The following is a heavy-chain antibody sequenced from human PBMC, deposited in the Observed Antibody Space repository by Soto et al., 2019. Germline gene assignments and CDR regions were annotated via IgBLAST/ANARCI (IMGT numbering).Heavy chain of an antibody. Sequence: SETLSLTCTVSGGSVSSGSYYWSWIRQPPGKGLEWIGYIYYRGGTNYNPSLKSRVTISEDTSKNQFSLKLSSGTAGYTAVYHCARGIRRTGAERWYFDLWGRGTLVTVSS. CDR3: ARGIRRTGAERWYFDL. CDR2: IYYRGGT. V-gene: IGHV4-61*01. J-gene: IGHJ2*01. D-gene: IGHD7-27*01. CDR1: GGSVSSGSYY.